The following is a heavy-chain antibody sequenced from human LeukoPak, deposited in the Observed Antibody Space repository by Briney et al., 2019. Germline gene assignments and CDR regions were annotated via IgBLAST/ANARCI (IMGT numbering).Heavy chain of an antibody. J-gene: IGHJ2*01. CDR1: GGSISSSSYY. D-gene: IGHD6-19*01. CDR2: IYYSGST. Sequence: SETLSLTCTVSGGSISSSSYYWGWIRQPPGKGLEWIGSIYYSGSTYYNPSLKSRVTISVDTSKNQFCLKLSSVTAADTAVYYCARGSGIAVAGHWYFDLWGRGTLVTVSS. V-gene: IGHV4-39*01. CDR3: ARGSGIAVAGHWYFDL.